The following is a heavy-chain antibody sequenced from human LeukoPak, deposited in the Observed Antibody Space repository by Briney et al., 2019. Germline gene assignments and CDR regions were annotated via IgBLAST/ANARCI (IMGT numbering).Heavy chain of an antibody. Sequence: PSETLSLTCSVSSGSISGYSWNWIRQPPGKGLEWIGYMYYGGGTSYNPSLKRRVTISVDTSRNQLSLELTSATAADTAVYFCARGNLYDSSGYYFDYWGQGILVTVSS. CDR2: MYYGGGT. J-gene: IGHJ4*02. V-gene: IGHV4-59*01. D-gene: IGHD3-22*01. CDR1: SGSISGYS. CDR3: ARGNLYDSSGYYFDY.